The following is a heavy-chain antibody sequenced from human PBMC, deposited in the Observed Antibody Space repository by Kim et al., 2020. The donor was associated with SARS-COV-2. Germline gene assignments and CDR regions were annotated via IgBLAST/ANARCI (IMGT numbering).Heavy chain of an antibody. J-gene: IGHJ5*02. D-gene: IGHD3-10*01. CDR2: IYWDDDK. CDR1: GFSLTTSGVG. V-gene: IGHV2-5*02. Sequence: SGPTLVKPTQTLTLTCTFSGFSLTTSGVGVGWIRQPPGKALECLALIYWDDDKRYSPSLKSRLTITKDTSKNQVVLTMTNMDPVDTGTYYCAHTKGGSGSPVNWFDPWGQRTQVTVSS. CDR3: AHTKGGSGSPVNWFDP.